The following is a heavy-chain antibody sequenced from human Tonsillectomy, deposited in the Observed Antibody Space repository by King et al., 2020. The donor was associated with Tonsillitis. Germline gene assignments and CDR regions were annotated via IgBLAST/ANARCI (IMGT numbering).Heavy chain of an antibody. J-gene: IGHJ5*02. V-gene: IGHV3-23*03. Sequence: VQLVESGGGLVQPGGSLRLSCAASGFTFSSYAMSWVRQAPGKGLEWVSVIYSGGNSTYYADSVEGRFTISRDNSKNTLYLQMNSLRAEDTAVYYCAKGYCSGGSCYRWFDPWGRGTLVTVSS. CDR3: AKGYCSGGSCYRWFDP. CDR2: IYSGGNST. D-gene: IGHD2-15*01. CDR1: GFTFSSYA.